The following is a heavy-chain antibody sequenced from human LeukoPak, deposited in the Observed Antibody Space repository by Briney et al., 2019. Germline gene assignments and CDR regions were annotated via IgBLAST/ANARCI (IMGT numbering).Heavy chain of an antibody. CDR3: ARGRENYYDRPFDY. J-gene: IGHJ4*02. CDR1: RFSFNNAW. V-gene: IGHV3-15*01. Sequence: PGGSLRLSCAVSRFSFNNAWMNWVRQAPGRGLEWVGRIKRKIDGETTDYAAPVKGRFTVSRDDSKSTLYLQMNSLKSEDTAVYYCARGRENYYDRPFDYWGQGTLVTVSS. CDR2: IKRKIDGETT. D-gene: IGHD3-22*01.